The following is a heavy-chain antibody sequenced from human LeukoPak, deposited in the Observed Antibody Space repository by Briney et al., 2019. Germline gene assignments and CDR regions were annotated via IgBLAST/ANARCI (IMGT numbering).Heavy chain of an antibody. V-gene: IGHV1-69*06. CDR1: GGTFSSYA. J-gene: IGHJ6*02. D-gene: IGHD6-19*01. Sequence: GASVKVSCKASGGTFSSYAISWVRQAPGQGLEWMGGIIPIFGTANYAQKFQGRVTITADKSTSTAYMELSSLRSEDTAVYYCARVAAVAGNYYYGMDVWGQGTTVTVSS. CDR3: ARVAAVAGNYYYGMDV. CDR2: IIPIFGTA.